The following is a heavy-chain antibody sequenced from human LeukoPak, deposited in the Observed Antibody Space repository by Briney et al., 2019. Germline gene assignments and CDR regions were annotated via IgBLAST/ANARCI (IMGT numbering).Heavy chain of an antibody. Sequence: PSETLSLTCTVSGGSISSGDYYWSWIRQPPGKGLEWIGYIYYSGSTYYNPSLKSRVTISVDTSKNQFSLKLSSVTAADTAVYYCARDWGGSRGYSYGPWDYWGQGTLVTVSS. CDR2: IYYSGST. V-gene: IGHV4-30-4*01. CDR3: ARDWGGSRGYSYGPWDY. J-gene: IGHJ4*02. CDR1: GGSISSGDYY. D-gene: IGHD5-18*01.